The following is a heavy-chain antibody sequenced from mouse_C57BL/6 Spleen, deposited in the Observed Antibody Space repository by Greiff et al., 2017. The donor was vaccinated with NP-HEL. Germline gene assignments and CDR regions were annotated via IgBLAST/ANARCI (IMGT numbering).Heavy chain of an antibody. D-gene: IGHD1-1*01. Sequence: QVQLQQPGAELVKPGASVKMSCKASGYTFTSYWITWVKQRPGQGLEWIGDIYPGSGSTNYNEKFKSKATLTVDTSSSTAYMQRSSLTSEDSAVYYGAREGGITTVVGYFDYWGQGTTLTVSS. CDR1: GYTFTSYW. J-gene: IGHJ2*01. CDR3: AREGGITTVVGYFDY. CDR2: IYPGSGST. V-gene: IGHV1-55*01.